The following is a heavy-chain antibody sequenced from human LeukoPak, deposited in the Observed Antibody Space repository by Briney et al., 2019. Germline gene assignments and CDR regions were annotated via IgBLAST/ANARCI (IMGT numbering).Heavy chain of an antibody. D-gene: IGHD1-26*01. CDR2: IYPGDSDT. V-gene: IGHV5-51*01. CDR3: ARLGGSYFDY. Sequence: GGSLRLSCAASGFTFSSYWMNWARQAPGKGLEWMGIIYPGDSDTRYSPSFQGQVTISADKSISTAYLQWSSLKASDTAMYYCARLGGSYFDYWGQGTLVTVSS. CDR1: GFTFSSYW. J-gene: IGHJ4*02.